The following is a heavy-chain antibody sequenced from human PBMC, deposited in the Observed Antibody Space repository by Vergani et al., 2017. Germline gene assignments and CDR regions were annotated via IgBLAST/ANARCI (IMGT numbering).Heavy chain of an antibody. CDR1: GFDFTNSA. Sequence: EVQLVESGGGVVKPGGSLTISCATSGFDFTNSAMSWIRQAPGRGLQWVSSITRGSKSIYYADSVTGRFTITRDDVKKSLLLRMNNLKVDDTAIYYCARTRSPIAMIRQFEQWGQGTLVTVSS. V-gene: IGHV3-21*01. D-gene: IGHD5-18*01. CDR2: ITRGSKSI. CDR3: ARTRSPIAMIRQFEQ. J-gene: IGHJ4*02.